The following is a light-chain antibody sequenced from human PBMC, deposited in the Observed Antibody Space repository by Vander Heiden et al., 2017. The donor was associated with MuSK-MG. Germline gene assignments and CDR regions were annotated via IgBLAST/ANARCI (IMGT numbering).Light chain of an antibody. CDR2: YRSDSDK. CDR1: SGINVATYT. Sequence: QAVLTQPASLSASPGASASLTCTLRSGINVATYTIYWYQQKPGSPPQYLLTYRSDSDKQLGSGVPSRFSGSKDASANAGILLISGLQSEDEADDYCLIWHNSAWVFGGGTKLTVL. V-gene: IGLV5-45*01. J-gene: IGLJ3*02. CDR3: LIWHNSAWV.